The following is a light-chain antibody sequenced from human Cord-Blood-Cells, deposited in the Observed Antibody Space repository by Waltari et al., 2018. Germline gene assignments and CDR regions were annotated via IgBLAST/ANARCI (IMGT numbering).Light chain of an antibody. Sequence: DIVMTQSPDSLAVSLGERATINCKSSQSVLYSPNNKNYLAWYQQKPGQPPKRLSYWASTREAGVPDRFSGSGSGTDFTLTISSLQAEDVAVYYCQQYYSTPLFTFGPGTK. V-gene: IGKV4-1*01. CDR2: WAS. J-gene: IGKJ3*01. CDR1: QSVLYSPNNKNY. CDR3: QQYYSTPLFT.